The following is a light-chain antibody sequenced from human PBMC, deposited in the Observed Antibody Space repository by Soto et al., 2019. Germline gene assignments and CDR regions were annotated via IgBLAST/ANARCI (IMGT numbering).Light chain of an antibody. V-gene: IGKV1-5*01. Sequence: DIQITQSPSTLSASVGDRVTITCRASQSISSWLAWYQQKPGKAPKLLIYDASSLESGVPSRFSGSGSGTEFTLTISSLQPDDFATYYCQQYNTYSAGTFGQGTKVDIK. CDR2: DAS. J-gene: IGKJ1*01. CDR3: QQYNTYSAGT. CDR1: QSISSW.